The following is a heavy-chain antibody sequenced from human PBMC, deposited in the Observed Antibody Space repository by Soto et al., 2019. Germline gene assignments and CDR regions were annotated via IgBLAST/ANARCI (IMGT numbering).Heavy chain of an antibody. V-gene: IGHV1-8*01. J-gene: IGHJ3*02. CDR1: EYSFNSYD. D-gene: IGHD3-9*01. CDR2: MNPNSGNT. CDR3: EDGIRYFDLPPAFDI. Sequence: GASLKVSCKASEYSFNSYDINWVRQATGQGLEWMGWMNPNSGNTGYAQKFQGRVTMTRNTSISTAYMELSSLRSEDTFFFYGEDGIRYFDLPPAFDIWGQGTMVTVSS.